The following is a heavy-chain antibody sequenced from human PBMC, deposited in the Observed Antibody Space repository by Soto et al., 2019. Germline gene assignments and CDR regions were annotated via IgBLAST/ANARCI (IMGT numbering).Heavy chain of an antibody. Sequence: QVQLVQSGAEVKKPGASVKVSCKASGYTFTSYGISWVRQAPGQGLEWMGWISAYNGNTNYAQKPQGRDPMTPDTPTSTAYMELRSLRSGYTAVYYCARGWGSSGPLPYGYFQHWGQGTLVTVSS. V-gene: IGHV1-18*01. D-gene: IGHD3-22*01. CDR3: ARGWGSSGPLPYGYFQH. CDR1: GYTFTSYG. CDR2: ISAYNGNT. J-gene: IGHJ1*01.